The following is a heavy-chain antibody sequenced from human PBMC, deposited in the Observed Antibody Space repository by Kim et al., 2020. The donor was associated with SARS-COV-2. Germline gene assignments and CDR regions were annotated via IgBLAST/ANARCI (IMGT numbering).Heavy chain of an antibody. Sequence: ASVKVSCKTSRYTLTNYYVHWVRQAPGQGLQWMGMINPLGGATNYAQKFQDRVTMTRDSSTSTVYVELSGLRSDDTAVYYCARETSPIYYFDFWGQGTLVTVSS. CDR2: INPLGGAT. CDR3: ARETSPIYYFDF. J-gene: IGHJ4*02. D-gene: IGHD2-2*02. CDR1: RYTLTNYY. V-gene: IGHV1-46*01.